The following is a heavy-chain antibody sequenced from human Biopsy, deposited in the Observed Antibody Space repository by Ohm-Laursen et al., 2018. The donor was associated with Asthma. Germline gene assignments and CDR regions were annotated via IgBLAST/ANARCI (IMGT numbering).Heavy chain of an antibody. CDR3: ARVDAIMISGDFYFYSGFDL. J-gene: IGHJ6*02. D-gene: IGHD3-16*01. CDR1: GYTFNSAG. V-gene: IGHV1-18*01. Sequence: GASVKVSCKTSGYTFNSAGITWVRQAPGQGLEWMGWISVYNGNTKVAQKLQDRVTITADESTSTAYMEMSSLRSEDTAVYYCARVDAIMISGDFYFYSGFDLWGQGTTVRVSS. CDR2: ISVYNGNT.